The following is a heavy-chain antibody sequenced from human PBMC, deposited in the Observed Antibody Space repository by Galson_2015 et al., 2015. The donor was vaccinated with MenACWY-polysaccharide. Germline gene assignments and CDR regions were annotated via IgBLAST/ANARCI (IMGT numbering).Heavy chain of an antibody. CDR2: INQDGSEK. J-gene: IGHJ4*02. Sequence: SLRLSCAASGFTFSNFWMSWVRQAPGKGLEWVASINQDGSEKYYVDSVRVQFTVSRDNAKNSLYLQMNSLRAEDTAVYYCARTRIVGAHWFDCCGQRTLVTVSS. CDR1: GFTFSNFW. D-gene: IGHD1-26*01. CDR3: ARTRIVGAHWFDC. V-gene: IGHV3-7*01.